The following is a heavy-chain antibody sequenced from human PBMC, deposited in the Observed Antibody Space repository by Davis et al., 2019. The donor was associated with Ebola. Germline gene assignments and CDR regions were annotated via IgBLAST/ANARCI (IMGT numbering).Heavy chain of an antibody. CDR1: GFTFGSYT. J-gene: IGHJ3*02. CDR3: VKDTSDIWFDI. V-gene: IGHV3-30*18. D-gene: IGHD3-9*01. Sequence: GGSLRLSCVASGFTFGSYTMNWVRQAPGKGLEWVAVISYDGSNKNYADSVEGRFTISRDNSKNTLNLQMNGLRVEDTAIYYCVKDTSDIWFDIWGQGTMVTVSS. CDR2: ISYDGSNK.